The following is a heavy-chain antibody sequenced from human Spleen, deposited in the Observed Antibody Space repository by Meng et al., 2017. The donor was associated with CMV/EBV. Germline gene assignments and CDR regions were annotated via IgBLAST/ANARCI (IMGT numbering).Heavy chain of an antibody. CDR3: ARVGAVAGSR. Sequence: QVPLQQWGAGLLKPSETLSLTCAVYGGSFSGYYWSWIRQPPGKGLGGIGEINHSGSTNYNPSLKSRVTISVDTSKNQFSLKLSSVTAADTAVYYCARVGAVAGSRWGQGTLVTVSS. J-gene: IGHJ4*02. D-gene: IGHD6-19*01. V-gene: IGHV4-34*01. CDR2: INHSGST. CDR1: GGSFSGYY.